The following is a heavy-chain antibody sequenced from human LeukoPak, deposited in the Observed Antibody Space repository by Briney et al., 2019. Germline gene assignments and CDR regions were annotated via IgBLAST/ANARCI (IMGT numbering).Heavy chain of an antibody. V-gene: IGHV1-69*04. CDR1: GGTFSSYA. D-gene: IGHD6-6*01. J-gene: IGHJ6*02. CDR2: IIPIFGIA. CDR3: ARVPSEQLRGMDV. Sequence: SVKVSCKASGGTFSSYAISWVRQAPGQGLEWMGRIIPIFGIANYAQKFQGRVTITADKSTSTAYMELSSLRSEDTAVYYCARVPSEQLRGMDVWGQGTTVTVSS.